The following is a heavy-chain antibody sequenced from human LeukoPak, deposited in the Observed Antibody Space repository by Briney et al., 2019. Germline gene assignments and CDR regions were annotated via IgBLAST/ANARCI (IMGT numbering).Heavy chain of an antibody. J-gene: IGHJ4*02. CDR2: ISPSGGGT. CDR1: GYTFTGYY. V-gene: IGHV1-46*01. Sequence: ASVKVSCKASGYTFTGYYMHWVRQAPGQGLEWMGIISPSGGGTTYAQKFQGRVTMTRDMSTSTVYMELNSLRSEDTAVYYCARDQVGASLDYWGQGTLVTVSS. D-gene: IGHD1-26*01. CDR3: ARDQVGASLDY.